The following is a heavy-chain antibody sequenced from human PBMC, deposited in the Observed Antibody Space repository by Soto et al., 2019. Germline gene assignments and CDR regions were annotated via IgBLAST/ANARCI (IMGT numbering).Heavy chain of an antibody. CDR2: INSDGSNI. Sequence: GGSLRLSCAASGFTFTNYWIHWVRQAPGKGLVWVSRINSDGSNINYADFVKGRFTISRDNAKTTVYLQMNSLRAEDTAVYFCASSATGLYGDYNWGQGALVTVS. J-gene: IGHJ4*02. CDR3: ASSATGLYGDYN. D-gene: IGHD4-17*01. CDR1: GFTFTNYW. V-gene: IGHV3-74*01.